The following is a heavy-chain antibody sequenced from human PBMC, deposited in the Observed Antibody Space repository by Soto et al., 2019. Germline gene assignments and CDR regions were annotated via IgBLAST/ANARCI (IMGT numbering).Heavy chain of an antibody. V-gene: IGHV3-30-3*01. Sequence: QVQLVESGGGVVQPGRSLRLSCAASGFTFSSYAMHWVRQAPGKGLEWVAVISYDGSNKYYADSVKGRFTISRDNSKNTLYLQMNSLRAEDTAVYYCAREWGYDFWSGSDPEYFDYWGQRTLVTVSS. CDR3: AREWGYDFWSGSDPEYFDY. CDR2: ISYDGSNK. J-gene: IGHJ4*02. D-gene: IGHD3-3*01. CDR1: GFTFSSYA.